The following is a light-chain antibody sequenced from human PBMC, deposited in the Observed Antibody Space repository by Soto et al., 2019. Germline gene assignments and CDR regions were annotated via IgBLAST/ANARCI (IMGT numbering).Light chain of an antibody. CDR3: QHYSSSPLT. V-gene: IGKV3-20*01. Sequence: EIVLTQSPGTLSLSPGERATLSCRASQSITSSYLAWYQHKPGQAPRLLIYGSSGRATGVADRFSGSGSGTDFTLTISRLEPEDFAVYYCQHYSSSPLTFGGGTKVEIK. J-gene: IGKJ4*01. CDR1: QSITSSY. CDR2: GSS.